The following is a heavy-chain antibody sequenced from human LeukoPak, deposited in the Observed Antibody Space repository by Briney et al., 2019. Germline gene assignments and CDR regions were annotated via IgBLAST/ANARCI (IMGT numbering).Heavy chain of an antibody. V-gene: IGHV1-24*01. Sequence: ASVKVSCKVSGYTLTELSMHWVRQAPGKGLEWMGGFDPEDGETIYAQKFQGRVTMSEDTSTDTAYMELSSLRSEDTAVYYCATDPRGGVRWGYCWGQGTLVTLSS. J-gene: IGHJ4*02. CDR3: ATDPRGGVRWGYC. CDR2: FDPEDGET. CDR1: GYTLTELS. D-gene: IGHD2-21*01.